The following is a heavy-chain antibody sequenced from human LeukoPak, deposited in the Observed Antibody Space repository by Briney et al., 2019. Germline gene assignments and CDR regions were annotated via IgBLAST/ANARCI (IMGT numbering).Heavy chain of an antibody. CDR1: GFTFSSYE. Sequence: GGSLRLSCAASGFTFSSYEMNWVRQAPGKGLEWVSYISSSGSTIYYADSVKGRFTISRDNAKNSLYLQMNSLRAEDTAVYYSARDQAYSSSWYDLGLGYWGQGTLVTVSS. V-gene: IGHV3-48*03. CDR3: ARDQAYSSSWYDLGLGY. CDR2: ISSSGSTI. J-gene: IGHJ4*02. D-gene: IGHD6-13*01.